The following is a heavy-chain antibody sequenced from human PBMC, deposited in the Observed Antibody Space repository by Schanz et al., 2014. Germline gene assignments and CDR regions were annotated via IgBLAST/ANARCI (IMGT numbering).Heavy chain of an antibody. CDR3: AADPRDWATYDGFDI. Sequence: EVQLLESGGGLVQPGGSLRLSCAASGFTFTNAWMTWVRQAQGKGLEWVGRIKNKADGETTAYAAPVKGRFTISRDDSKNMLYLQMNSLKTEDTAVYYCAADPRDWATYDGFDIWGQGTMVTVSS. D-gene: IGHD2-21*01. J-gene: IGHJ3*02. CDR1: GFTFTNAW. V-gene: IGHV3-15*01. CDR2: IKNKADGETT.